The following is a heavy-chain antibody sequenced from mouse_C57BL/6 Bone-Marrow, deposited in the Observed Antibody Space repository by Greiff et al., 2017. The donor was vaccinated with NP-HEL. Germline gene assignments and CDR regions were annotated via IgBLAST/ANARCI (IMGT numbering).Heavy chain of an antibody. J-gene: IGHJ4*01. CDR1: GFTFSDYG. Sequence: EVQGVESGGGLVKPGGSLKLSCAASGFTFSDYGMHWVRQAPEKGLEWVAYISSGSSTIYYEDTVKGRFTISRDNAKNTLFLQMTSLMSEDTAMYYCARWYYGSSYFLYYYSMDYWGQGTSVTVSS. V-gene: IGHV5-17*01. CDR3: ARWYYGSSYFLYYYSMDY. D-gene: IGHD1-1*01. CDR2: ISSGSSTI.